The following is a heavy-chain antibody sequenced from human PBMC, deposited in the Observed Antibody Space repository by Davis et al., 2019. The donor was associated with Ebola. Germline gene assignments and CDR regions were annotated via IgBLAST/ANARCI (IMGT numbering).Heavy chain of an antibody. CDR3: ARVGLEWFGELFRPVYGMDV. Sequence: AASVKVSCKASGYTFTSYDINWVRQATGQGLEWMGWMNLNSGNTGYAQKFQGRVTMTRNTSISTAYMELSSLRSEDTAVYYCARVGLEWFGELFRPVYGMDVWGKGTTVTVSS. CDR1: GYTFTSYD. J-gene: IGHJ6*04. V-gene: IGHV1-8*01. D-gene: IGHD3-10*01. CDR2: MNLNSGNT.